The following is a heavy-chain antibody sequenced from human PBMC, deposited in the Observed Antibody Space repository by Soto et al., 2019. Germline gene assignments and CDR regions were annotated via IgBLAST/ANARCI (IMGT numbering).Heavy chain of an antibody. Sequence: GGSLRLSCAASGFTFSSYAMHWVRQAPGKGLEWVAVISYDGSNKYYADSVKGRFTISRDNSKNTLYLQMNSLRAEDTAVYYCARDRGAVAGPLDYWGQGTLVTVSS. J-gene: IGHJ4*02. V-gene: IGHV3-30-3*01. CDR2: ISYDGSNK. D-gene: IGHD6-19*01. CDR1: GFTFSSYA. CDR3: ARDRGAVAGPLDY.